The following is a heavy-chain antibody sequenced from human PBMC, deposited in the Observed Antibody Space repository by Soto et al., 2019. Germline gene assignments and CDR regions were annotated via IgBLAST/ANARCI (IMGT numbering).Heavy chain of an antibody. CDR3: ARARYDSSGYYYAAQKYYYYGMDV. CDR2: INHSGST. Sequence: SETLSLTCAVYGGSFSGYYWSWIRQPPGKGLEWIGEINHSGSTNYNPSLKSRVTISVDTSKNQFSLKLSSVTAADTAVYYCARARYDSSGYYYAAQKYYYYGMDVWGHGTTVTVSS. CDR1: GGSFSGYY. V-gene: IGHV4-34*01. D-gene: IGHD3-22*01. J-gene: IGHJ6*02.